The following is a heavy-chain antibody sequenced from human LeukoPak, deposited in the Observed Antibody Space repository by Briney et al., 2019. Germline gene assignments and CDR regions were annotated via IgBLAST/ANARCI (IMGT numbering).Heavy chain of an antibody. CDR3: ATNRATDGWYDLAQ. J-gene: IGHJ4*02. D-gene: IGHD6-19*01. CDR1: GNTFDGYY. Sequence: VSVSVSRKASGNTFDGYYFHWVRQAPGQGLEWMGWINSKSGATNHAQKFQGRLTMTRDTSISTAYMDLGRLTSDDTALYYCATNRATDGWYDLAQWGQG. CDR2: INSKSGAT. V-gene: IGHV1-2*02.